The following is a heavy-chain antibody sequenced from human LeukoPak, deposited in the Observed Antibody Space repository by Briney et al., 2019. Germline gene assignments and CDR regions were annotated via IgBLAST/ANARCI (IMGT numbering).Heavy chain of an antibody. Sequence: GGSLRLSCAASGFTFSDYAMHWVRQAPGKGLEWVANIKQDGSEKYYVDSVKGRFTISRDNAKNSLYLQMNSLRAEDTAVYYCAKGATPFVVWGQGTLVTVSS. CDR1: GFTFSDYA. D-gene: IGHD1-26*01. CDR2: IKQDGSEK. CDR3: AKGATPFVV. J-gene: IGHJ4*02. V-gene: IGHV3-7*01.